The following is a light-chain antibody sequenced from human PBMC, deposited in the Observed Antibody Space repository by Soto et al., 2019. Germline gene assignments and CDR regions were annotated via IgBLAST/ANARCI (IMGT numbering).Light chain of an antibody. CDR3: QQYNNWWT. J-gene: IGKJ1*01. CDR1: QSLSTN. Sequence: IAITQSPATLSVSPGDRATLSCRASQSLSTNLAWYQQKPGQAPRLLIYGAFNRASGIPARFSGSGSGTEFTLTISSLQSEDFAVYYCQQYNNWWTSGQGTRVEIK. V-gene: IGKV3-15*01. CDR2: GAF.